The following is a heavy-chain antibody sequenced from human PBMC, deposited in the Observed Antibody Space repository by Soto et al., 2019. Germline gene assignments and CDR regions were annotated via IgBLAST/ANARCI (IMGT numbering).Heavy chain of an antibody. J-gene: IGHJ4*02. V-gene: IGHV3-23*01. CDR3: ATVDDILTGSDY. Sequence: GGSLRLSCAASGFTFSSYAMSWVRQAPGKGLEWVSAISGSGGSTYYADSVKGRFTISRDNSKNTLYLQMNSLRAEDTAVYYCATVDDILTGSDYWGQGTLVTVSS. CDR2: ISGSGGST. D-gene: IGHD3-9*01. CDR1: GFTFSSYA.